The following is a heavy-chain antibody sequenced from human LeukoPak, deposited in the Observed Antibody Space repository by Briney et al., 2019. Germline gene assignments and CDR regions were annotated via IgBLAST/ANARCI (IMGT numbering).Heavy chain of an antibody. D-gene: IGHD3-22*01. J-gene: IGHJ4*02. CDR1: GFTFSTYG. CDR2: IRNDGRDK. Sequence: PGGSLRLSCAASGFTFSTYGMHWVRHAPGEGLEWVAFIRNDGRDKYYADSVKGRCTISRDNSKKTLYLQMNSLRAEDTAIYYCAKLGYLHYYDSSGPDYWGQGTLVTVSS. CDR3: AKLGYLHYYDSSGPDY. V-gene: IGHV3-30*02.